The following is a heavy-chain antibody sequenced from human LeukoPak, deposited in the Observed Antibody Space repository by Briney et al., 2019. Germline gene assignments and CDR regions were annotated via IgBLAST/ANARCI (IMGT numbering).Heavy chain of an antibody. D-gene: IGHD2-2*01. CDR1: GGTFSSYA. J-gene: IGHJ6*02. Sequence: ASVKVSCKASGGTFSSYAISWVRQAPGQGLEWMGRIIPILGIANYAQKFQGRVTITADKSTSTAYMELSSLRSEDTAVYYCARGSYQLPYYYYGMDVWGQGTTVTVSS. V-gene: IGHV1-69*04. CDR3: ARGSYQLPYYYYGMDV. CDR2: IIPILGIA.